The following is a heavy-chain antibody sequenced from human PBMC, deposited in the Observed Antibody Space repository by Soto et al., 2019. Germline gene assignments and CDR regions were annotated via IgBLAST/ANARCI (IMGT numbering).Heavy chain of an antibody. Sequence: SETLSLTCTVSGGSISSCYWSWIRQPPGKGLEWIGYIYYSGSTNYNPSLKSRVTISVDTSKNQFSLKLSSVTAADTAVYYCARAPMVRGVIYGMDVWGQGTTVTVSS. CDR2: IYYSGST. CDR1: GGSISSCY. J-gene: IGHJ6*02. D-gene: IGHD3-10*01. V-gene: IGHV4-59*01. CDR3: ARAPMVRGVIYGMDV.